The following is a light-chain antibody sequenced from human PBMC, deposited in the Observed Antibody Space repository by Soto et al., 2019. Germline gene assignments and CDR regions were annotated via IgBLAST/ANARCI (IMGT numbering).Light chain of an antibody. CDR3: SSYTTSSTHWV. V-gene: IGLV2-14*01. CDR1: SSDVGGYNY. CDR2: EVS. J-gene: IGLJ3*02. Sequence: QSALTQPASVSGSPGQSITISCTGTSSDVGGYNYVSWYQQHPGKAPKLMIYEVSNRPSGFSNRFSGSKSGNTASLTISGLHAADEADYYCSSYTTSSTHWVFAGGTKLTVL.